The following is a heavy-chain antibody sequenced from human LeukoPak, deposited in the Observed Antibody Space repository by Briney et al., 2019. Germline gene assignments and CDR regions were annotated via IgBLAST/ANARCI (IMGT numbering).Heavy chain of an antibody. V-gene: IGHV4-39*07. J-gene: IGHJ5*02. CDR1: GGSISSSSYY. D-gene: IGHD3-22*01. Sequence: SETLSLTCTVSGGSISSSSYYWGWIRQPPGKGLEWIGSIYYSGNTYYSPSLKSRVTMSVDTSKNQFSLKLSSVTAADTAVYYCARMGKIVVDPQGFDPWGQGTLVTVSS. CDR2: IYYSGNT. CDR3: ARMGKIVVDPQGFDP.